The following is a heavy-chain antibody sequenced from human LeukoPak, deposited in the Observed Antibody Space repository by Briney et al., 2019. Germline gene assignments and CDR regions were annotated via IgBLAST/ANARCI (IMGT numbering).Heavy chain of an antibody. D-gene: IGHD1-26*01. V-gene: IGHV3-21*01. J-gene: IGHJ4*02. Sequence: GGSLRLSCAASGFTFSSYAMHWVRQAPGKGLEWVSSISSSTSYIYYADSVKGRFTISKDNAKNSLCLQMNSLRAEDTAVYYCAKDLSWELWYYFDYWGQGTLVTVSS. CDR2: ISSSTSYI. CDR1: GFTFSSYA. CDR3: AKDLSWELWYYFDY.